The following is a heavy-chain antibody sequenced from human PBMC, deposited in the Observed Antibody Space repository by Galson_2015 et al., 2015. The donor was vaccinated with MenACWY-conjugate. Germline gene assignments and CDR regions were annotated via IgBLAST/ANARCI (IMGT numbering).Heavy chain of an antibody. CDR1: GFTFSSYW. V-gene: IGHV3-74*01. D-gene: IGHD5-24*01. CDR2: INSDGSST. CDR3: ARVRDGYNRFDY. J-gene: IGHJ4*02. Sequence: SLRLSCAASGFTFSSYWMHWVRHAPGKGLVWVSRINSDGSSTSYADSVKGRFTISRDNAKNTLYLQMNSLRAEDTAVYYCARVRDGYNRFDYWGQGTLVIVSS.